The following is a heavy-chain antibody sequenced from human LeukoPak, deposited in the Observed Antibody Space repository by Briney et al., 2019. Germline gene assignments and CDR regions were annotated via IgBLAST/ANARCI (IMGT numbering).Heavy chain of an antibody. CDR3: AKGITIFGVANNWFDP. CDR1: GGSFSGFP. CDR2: ISHDGTNK. J-gene: IGHJ5*02. V-gene: IGHV3-30-3*01. Sequence: LSLTCAVYGGSFSGFPMHWVRQAPGKGLEWVADISHDGTNKVYADSVKGRFTISRDNSKNTLYLQMNSLRAEDTAVYYCAKGITIFGVANNWFDPWGQGTLVTVSS. D-gene: IGHD3-3*01.